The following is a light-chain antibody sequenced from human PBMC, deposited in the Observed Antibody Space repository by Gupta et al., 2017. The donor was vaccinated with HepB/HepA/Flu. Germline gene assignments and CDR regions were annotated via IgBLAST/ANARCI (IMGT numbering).Light chain of an antibody. CDR1: QSVSSY. CDR2: DAS. CDR3: QQRSNWPPFT. V-gene: IGKV3-11*01. J-gene: IGKJ5*01. Sequence: IVLTQSPATLSLSPGERATLSCRASQSVSSYLAWYQQKPGQAPRLLIYDASNRATGIPARFSGSGSGTDFTLTISSLESEDFAVYYCQQRSNWPPFTFGQGTRLEIK.